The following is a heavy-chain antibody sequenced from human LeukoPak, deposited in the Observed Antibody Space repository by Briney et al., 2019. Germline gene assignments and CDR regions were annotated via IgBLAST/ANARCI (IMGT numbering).Heavy chain of an antibody. J-gene: IGHJ6*03. CDR3: AREGTAHDYYYMDV. CDR1: GFTFSSYA. Sequence: GGSLRLSCAASGFTFSSYAMHWVRQAPGKGLEWVAVISYDGSNKYYADSVKGRFTISRDNSKNTLYLQMNSLRAEDTAVYYCAREGTAHDYYYMDVWGKGTTVTVSS. V-gene: IGHV3-30*04. CDR2: ISYDGSNK. D-gene: IGHD1-14*01.